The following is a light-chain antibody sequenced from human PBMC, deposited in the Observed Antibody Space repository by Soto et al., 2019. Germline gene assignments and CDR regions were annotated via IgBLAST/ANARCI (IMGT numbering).Light chain of an antibody. CDR1: QTISSNY. CDR2: GAS. V-gene: IGKV3-20*01. J-gene: IGKJ1*01. CDR3: QQYDSSPRT. Sequence: EIVLTHSPGTLSLSPGEIATLSCRASQTISSNYLAWYQQKPGQAPRLLIHGASTRAIGIPDRFSGSGSGADFILTISRLEPEDFAVYYCQQYDSSPRTFGQGTKVDIK.